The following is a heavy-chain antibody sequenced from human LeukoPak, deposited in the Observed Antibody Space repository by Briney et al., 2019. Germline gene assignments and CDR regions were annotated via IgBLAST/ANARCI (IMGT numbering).Heavy chain of an antibody. CDR3: ARHPLNYGSGRSYYYGMDV. J-gene: IGHJ6*04. CDR1: GYSFTSYW. CDR2: IDPSDSYT. V-gene: IGHV5-10-1*01. Sequence: GESLKISCKGSGYSFTSYWISWVRQMPGKGLGWMGRIDPSDSYTNYSPSFQGHVTISADKSISTAYLQWSSLKASDTAMYYCARHPLNYGSGRSYYYGMDVWGKGTTVTVSS. D-gene: IGHD3-10*01.